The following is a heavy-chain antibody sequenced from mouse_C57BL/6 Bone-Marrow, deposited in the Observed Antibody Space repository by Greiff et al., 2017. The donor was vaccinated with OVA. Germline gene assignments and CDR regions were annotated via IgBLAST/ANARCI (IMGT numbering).Heavy chain of an antibody. Sequence: EVHLVESGGGLVQPKGSLKLSCAASGFSFNTYAMNWVRQAPGKGLEWVARIRSKSNNYATYYADSVKDRFTISRDDSESMLYLQMNNLKTEDTAMYYCVRHERDDYDVFAYWGQGTLVTVSA. D-gene: IGHD2-4*01. CDR2: IRSKSNNYAT. CDR3: VRHERDDYDVFAY. CDR1: GFSFNTYA. J-gene: IGHJ3*01. V-gene: IGHV10-1*01.